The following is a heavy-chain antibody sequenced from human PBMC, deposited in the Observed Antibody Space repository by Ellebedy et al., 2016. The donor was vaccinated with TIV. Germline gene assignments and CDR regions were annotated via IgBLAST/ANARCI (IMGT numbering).Heavy chain of an antibody. CDR3: ARYFDWLSLMHYFDY. Sequence: GESLKISCAASGFSFSSYAMSWVRQAPGKGLEWVSSIDHGGGNTYYADSVEGRFTISRDSSKNTLYLQADSLRAEDTAVYYCARYFDWLSLMHYFDYWGQGTLVTVSS. CDR1: GFSFSSYA. D-gene: IGHD3-9*01. J-gene: IGHJ4*02. CDR2: IDHGGGNT. V-gene: IGHV3-23*01.